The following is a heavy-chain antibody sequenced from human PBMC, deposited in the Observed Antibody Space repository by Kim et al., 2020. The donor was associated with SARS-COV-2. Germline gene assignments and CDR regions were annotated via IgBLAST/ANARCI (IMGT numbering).Heavy chain of an antibody. CDR2: IYYSGST. CDR1: GGSISSSSYY. Sequence: SETLSLTCTVSGGSISSSSYYWGWIRQPPGKGLEWIGSIYYSGSTYYNPSLKSRVTISVDTSKNQFSLKLSSVTAADTAVYYCARDFFRTSSWYTPDLGWFDPWGQGTLVTVSS. J-gene: IGHJ5*02. D-gene: IGHD6-13*01. CDR3: ARDFFRTSSWYTPDLGWFDP. V-gene: IGHV4-39*07.